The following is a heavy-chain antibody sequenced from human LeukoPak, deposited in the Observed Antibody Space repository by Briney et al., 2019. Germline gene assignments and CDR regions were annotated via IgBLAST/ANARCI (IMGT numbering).Heavy chain of an antibody. CDR3: ARARYYYDSSPTDY. J-gene: IGHJ4*02. D-gene: IGHD3-22*01. V-gene: IGHV4-39*01. CDR1: GGSISSTTYY. CDR2: IYKAGNT. Sequence: SETLSLTCTVSGGSISSTTYYWAWIRQPPGKGLEWIGSIYKAGNTNYSPSLRSRVFISVDTSNNQFSLSLRSVTAADTAVYYCARARYYYDSSPTDYWGQGTLVTVSS.